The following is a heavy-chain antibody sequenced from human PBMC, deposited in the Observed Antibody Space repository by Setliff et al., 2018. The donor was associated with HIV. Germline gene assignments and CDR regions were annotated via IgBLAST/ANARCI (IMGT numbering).Heavy chain of an antibody. J-gene: IGHJ5*02. CDR3: AKDARKSTTQYNYFGP. Sequence: GGSLRLSCAASGFIFSDYYMSWIRQAPGKGLEWVSYINGSESIIYYADSVKGRFTISRDNAKNSLYLEMNSLRVEDTALYYCAKDARKSTTQYNYFGPWGQGTLVTVSS. CDR1: GFIFSDYY. V-gene: IGHV3-11*01. CDR2: INGSESII.